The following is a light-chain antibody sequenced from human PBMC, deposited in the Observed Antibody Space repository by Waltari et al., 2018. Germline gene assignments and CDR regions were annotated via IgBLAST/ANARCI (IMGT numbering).Light chain of an antibody. Sequence: QSVLTQPPSASGTPGQRVTISCSGSSSNIGRNTVNWYQQLPVTAPKLLIYSNNQRPSGVPDRFSGSKSGTSASLAISGLQSEDEADYYCAAWDDSLNGLVFGTGTKVTVL. V-gene: IGLV1-44*01. CDR3: AAWDDSLNGLV. J-gene: IGLJ1*01. CDR1: SSNIGRNT. CDR2: SNN.